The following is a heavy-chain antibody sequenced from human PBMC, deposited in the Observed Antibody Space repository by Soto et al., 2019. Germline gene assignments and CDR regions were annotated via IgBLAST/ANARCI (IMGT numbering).Heavy chain of an antibody. Sequence: GASVKVSCKASGYTFTGYYMHWVRQAPGQGLEWMGWINPNSGGTNYAQKFQGRVTMTRDTSISTAYMELSRLRSDDTAVYYCARDMMSSGSFGLIDYWGQGTLVTVSS. V-gene: IGHV1-2*02. CDR2: INPNSGGT. J-gene: IGHJ4*02. D-gene: IGHD3-22*01. CDR1: GYTFTGYY. CDR3: ARDMMSSGSFGLIDY.